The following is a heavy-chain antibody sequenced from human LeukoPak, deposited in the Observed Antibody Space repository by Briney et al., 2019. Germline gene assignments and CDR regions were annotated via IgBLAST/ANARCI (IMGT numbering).Heavy chain of an antibody. CDR2: MNPNSGNT. Sequence: ASVKVSCKASGYTFTSYDINWVRQATGQGLEWMGWMNPNSGNTGYAQKFQGRVTITRNTSISTAYMELSSLRSEDTAVYYCARGAYYYDSSGYPVDYWGQGTLVTVSS. CDR3: ARGAYYYDSSGYPVDY. V-gene: IGHV1-8*03. D-gene: IGHD3-22*01. CDR1: GYTFTSYD. J-gene: IGHJ4*02.